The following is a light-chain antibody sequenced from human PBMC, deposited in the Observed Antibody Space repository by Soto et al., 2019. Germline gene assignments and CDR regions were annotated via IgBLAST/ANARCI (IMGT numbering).Light chain of an antibody. CDR3: CSYAGRYTYV. CDR1: SSDVGGYNY. J-gene: IGLJ1*01. CDR2: DVS. Sequence: QSVLTQPRSVSGSRGQSVTISCTGTSSDVGGYNYVSWYQQHPGKAPKLMVYDVSKRPSGVPDRLSGSKSGNTASLTISGLQAEDEADYYCCSYAGRYTYVFGTGTKVTVL. V-gene: IGLV2-11*01.